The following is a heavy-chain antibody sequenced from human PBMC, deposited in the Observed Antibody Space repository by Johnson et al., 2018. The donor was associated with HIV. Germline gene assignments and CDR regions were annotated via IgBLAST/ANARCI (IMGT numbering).Heavy chain of an antibody. J-gene: IGHJ3*02. Sequence: QVQLVESGGGLVQRGGSLRLSCAASGFTFSDYYMTWIRQAPGKGLEWVSYISSSADTIYYTDSVKGRFTISRDNAKNSLYLQMNSLRAEDTAVYYCARDKFTGRQWLSYDDAFDIWGQGTMVTVSS. D-gene: IGHD6-19*01. CDR1: GFTFSDYY. CDR3: ARDKFTGRQWLSYDDAFDI. CDR2: ISSSADTI. V-gene: IGHV3-11*04.